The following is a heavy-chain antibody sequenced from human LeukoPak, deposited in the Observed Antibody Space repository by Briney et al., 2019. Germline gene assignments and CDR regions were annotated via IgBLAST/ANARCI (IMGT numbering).Heavy chain of an antibody. Sequence: GGSLRLSCAASGFTFDDYAMHWVRHAPGKGLEWVSGISWNSGSIGYADSVKGRFTISRDNAKNSLYLQMNSLRAEDTALYYCAKGSGLRYFDWLLSPSDGMDVWGQGTTVTVAS. CDR3: AKGSGLRYFDWLLSPSDGMDV. CDR1: GFTFDDYA. CDR2: ISWNSGSI. D-gene: IGHD3-9*01. J-gene: IGHJ6*02. V-gene: IGHV3-9*01.